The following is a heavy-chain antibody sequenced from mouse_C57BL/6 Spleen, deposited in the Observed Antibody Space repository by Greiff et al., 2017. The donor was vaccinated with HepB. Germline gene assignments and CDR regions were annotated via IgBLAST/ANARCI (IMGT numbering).Heavy chain of an antibody. CDR1: GYTFTSYW. CDR2: IHPNSGST. Sequence: QVQLQQPGAELVKPGASVKLSCKASGYTFTSYWMHWVKQRPGQGLEWIGMIHPNSGSTNYNEKFKSKATLTVDKSSSTAYMQLSSLTSEDTAVYYCARECSGNHAYAMDYCGQGTPDTVSS. V-gene: IGHV1-64*01. J-gene: IGHJ4*01. D-gene: IGHD2-1*01. CDR3: ARECSGNHAYAMDY.